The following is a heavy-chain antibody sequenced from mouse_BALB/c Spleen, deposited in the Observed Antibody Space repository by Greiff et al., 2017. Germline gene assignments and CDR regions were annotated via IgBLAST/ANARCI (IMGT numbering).Heavy chain of an antibody. J-gene: IGHJ4*01. CDR2: IRSGGSYT. D-gene: IGHD1-1*01. CDR1: GFTFSSYG. CDR3: ARRSDLSLYAMDY. Sequence: EVQLVESGGDLVKPGGSLKLSCAASGFTFSSYGMSWVRQTPDKRLEWVATIRSGGSYTYYPDSVKGRFTISRDNAKNTLYLQMSSLKSEDTAMYYCARRSDLSLYAMDYWGQGTSVTVSS. V-gene: IGHV5-6*01.